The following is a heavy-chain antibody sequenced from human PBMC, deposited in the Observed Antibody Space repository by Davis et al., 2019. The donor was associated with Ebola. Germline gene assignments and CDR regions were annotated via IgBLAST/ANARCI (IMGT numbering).Heavy chain of an antibody. D-gene: IGHD3-10*01. CDR3: ARHGPGLLWFGESVD. CDR2: IYYSGST. V-gene: IGHV4-39*01. J-gene: IGHJ4*02. Sequence: MPSETLSLTCTVPGGSISSSSYYWGWIRQPPGKGLEWIGSIYYSGSTYYNPSLKSRVTISVDTSKNQFSLKLSSVTAADTAVYYCARHGPGLLWFGESVDWGQGTLVTVSS. CDR1: GGSISSSSYY.